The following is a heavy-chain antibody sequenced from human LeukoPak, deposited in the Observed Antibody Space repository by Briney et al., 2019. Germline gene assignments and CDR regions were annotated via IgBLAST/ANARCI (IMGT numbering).Heavy chain of an antibody. CDR1: GGSISSGGYS. CDR3: ARGGGYCSSTSCSAFDI. D-gene: IGHD2-2*01. CDR2: IYHSGST. J-gene: IGHJ3*02. V-gene: IGHV4-30-2*01. Sequence: SETLSLTCAVSGGSISSGGYSWSWIRQPPGKGLEWIGYIYHSGSTYYNPSLKSRVTISVDRSKNQFSLKLSSVTAADTAVYYCARGGGYCSSTSCSAFDIWGQGTMVTVSS.